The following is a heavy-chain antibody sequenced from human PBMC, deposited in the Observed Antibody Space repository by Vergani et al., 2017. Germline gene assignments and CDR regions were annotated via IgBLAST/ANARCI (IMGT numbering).Heavy chain of an antibody. J-gene: IGHJ4*02. Sequence: EVQLVESGGGLVQPGRSLRLSCAASGFTFDDYAMHWVRQAPGKGLEWVSGISWNSGSIGYADSVKGRFTISRDNAKNSLYLQMNSLRAEDTAVYYCARGGGRIVVVVAATRFDYWGQGTLVTVSS. V-gene: IGHV3-9*01. CDR1: GFTFDDYA. D-gene: IGHD2-15*01. CDR2: ISWNSGSI. CDR3: ARGGGRIVVVVAATRFDY.